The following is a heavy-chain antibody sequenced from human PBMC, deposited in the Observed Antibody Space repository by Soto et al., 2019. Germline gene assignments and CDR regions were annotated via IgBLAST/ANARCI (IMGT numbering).Heavy chain of an antibody. Sequence: EVQLLESGGGLVRPGGSLRLSCAASGFTFYNYAMNWVRQAPGKGLEWVSTISGGGDGTYYADSGKGRFTISRDNSRKPVYLQMNSLRAEDTAGYYCAKKGLGSLATYCTTGDCHYAFDVWGQGTLVTVSS. V-gene: IGHV3-23*01. D-gene: IGHD2-8*01. J-gene: IGHJ3*01. CDR3: AKKGLGSLATYCTTGDCHYAFDV. CDR1: GFTFYNYA. CDR2: ISGGGDGT.